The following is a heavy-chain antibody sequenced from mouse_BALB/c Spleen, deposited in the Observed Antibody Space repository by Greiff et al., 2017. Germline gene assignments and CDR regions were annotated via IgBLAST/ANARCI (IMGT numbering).Heavy chain of an antibody. V-gene: IGHV1-5*01. Sequence: EVQLQQSGTVLARPGASVKMSCKASGYTFTSYWMHWVKQRPGQGLEWIGAIYPGNSDTSYNQKFKGKAKLTAVTSTSTAYMELSSLTNEDSAVYYCTKDGNYEDAMDDWGQGTSVTVSS. D-gene: IGHD2-1*01. CDR3: TKDGNYEDAMDD. CDR1: GYTFTSYW. CDR2: IYPGNSDT. J-gene: IGHJ4*01.